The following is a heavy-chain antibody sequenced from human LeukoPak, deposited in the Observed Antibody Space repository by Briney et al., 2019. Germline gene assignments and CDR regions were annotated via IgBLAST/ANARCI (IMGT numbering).Heavy chain of an antibody. CDR1: GFTVSSNY. D-gene: IGHD2-21*01. J-gene: IGHJ6*02. CDR2: IWYDGSNK. Sequence: GGSLRLSCAASGFTVSSNYMSWVRQAPGKGLEWVAVIWYDGSNKYYADSVKGRFTISRDNSKNTLYLQMNSLRAEDTAVYYCARGVVIYGMDVWGQGTTVTVSS. CDR3: ARGVVIYGMDV. V-gene: IGHV3-33*08.